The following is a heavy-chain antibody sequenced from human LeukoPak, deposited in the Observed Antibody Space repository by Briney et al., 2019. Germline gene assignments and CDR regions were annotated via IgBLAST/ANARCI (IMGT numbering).Heavy chain of an antibody. CDR1: GFTFSSYA. CDR2: ISYDGSNK. J-gene: IGHJ4*02. D-gene: IGHD6-13*01. CDR3: ARDRWKGSSSRYPADY. V-gene: IGHV3-30-3*01. Sequence: PGGSLRLSCAASGFTFSSYAMHWVRQAPGKGLEWVAVISYDGSNKYYADSVKGRFTISRDNSKNTLSLQMNSLRAEDTAVYYCARDRWKGSSSRYPADYWGQGTLVTVSS.